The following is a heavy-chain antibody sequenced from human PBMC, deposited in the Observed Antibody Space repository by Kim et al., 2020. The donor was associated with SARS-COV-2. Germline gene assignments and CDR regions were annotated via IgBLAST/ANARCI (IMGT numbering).Heavy chain of an antibody. CDR1: GYSFTSYW. CDR3: ARPQDYYGSGLGGFDP. J-gene: IGHJ5*02. CDR2: IDPSDSYT. Sequence: GESLKISCKGSGYSFTSYWISWVRQMPGKGLEWMGRIDPSDSYTNYSPSFQGHVTISADKSISTAYLQWSSLKASDTAMYYCARPQDYYGSGLGGFDPWGQGTLVTVSS. V-gene: IGHV5-10-1*01. D-gene: IGHD3-10*01.